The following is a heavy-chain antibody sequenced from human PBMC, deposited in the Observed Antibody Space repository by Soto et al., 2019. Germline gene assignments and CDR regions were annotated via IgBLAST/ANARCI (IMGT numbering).Heavy chain of an antibody. Sequence: SLRVSCKASGGTFSSYAISWARRAPGQGLEWMGGIIPIFGTANYSQKFQGRVTITADESTSTAYMELSSLRSEDTAVYYCARSQGYYDSSGYYYRNWFDPWGQGTLVTVSS. CDR1: GGTFSSYA. D-gene: IGHD3-22*01. CDR3: ARSQGYYDSSGYYYRNWFDP. J-gene: IGHJ5*02. V-gene: IGHV1-69*13. CDR2: IIPIFGTA.